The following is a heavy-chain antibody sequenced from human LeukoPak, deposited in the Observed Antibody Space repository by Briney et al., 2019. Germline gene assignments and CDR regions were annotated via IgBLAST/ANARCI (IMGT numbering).Heavy chain of an antibody. Sequence: ASETLSLTCSVSNGSISTYYWSWIRQSPGKGLEWIGYISYGGAITYNPSLKRRVTISVDSPKNHFSLRLTSLTAADTALYYCARHGGTLDYFDSWGPGSLVTVSS. V-gene: IGHV4-59*08. CDR2: ISYGGAI. CDR1: NGSISTYY. CDR3: ARHGGTLDYFDS. D-gene: IGHD1-26*01. J-gene: IGHJ4*02.